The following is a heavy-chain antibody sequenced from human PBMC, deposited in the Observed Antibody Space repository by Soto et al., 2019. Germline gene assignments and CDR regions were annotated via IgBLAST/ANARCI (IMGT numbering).Heavy chain of an antibody. J-gene: IGHJ5*02. CDR1: GFTFSSYS. V-gene: IGHV3-48*01. CDR3: ARDLFADCSGGGCYLIKYNWFDP. D-gene: IGHD2-15*01. CDR2: ISSSSSTI. Sequence: EVQLVESGGGLVQPGGSLRLSCAASGFTFSSYSMNWVRQAPGKGLEWVSYISSSSSTIYYADSVKGRFTISRDNAKNSLYLQMNSLRAEDTAVYYCARDLFADCSGGGCYLIKYNWFDPWGQGTLVTVSS.